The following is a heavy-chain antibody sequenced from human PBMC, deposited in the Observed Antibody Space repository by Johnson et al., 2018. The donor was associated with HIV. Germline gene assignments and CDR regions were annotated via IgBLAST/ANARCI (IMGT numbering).Heavy chain of an antibody. CDR2: ISYDGSNK. D-gene: IGHD1-26*01. V-gene: IGHV3-30-3*01. J-gene: IGHJ3*02. CDR1: GFTFSRYA. CDR3: AKDRGSPGIPAAFDI. Sequence: QVQLVESGGGVVQPGRYLRLSCAASGFTFSRYAMHWVRQAPGKGLEWVTVISYDGSNKYYADSVKGRFTISRDNSKNTLYLQMNSLRAEDTAVYYCAKDRGSPGIPAAFDIWGQGTMVTVSS.